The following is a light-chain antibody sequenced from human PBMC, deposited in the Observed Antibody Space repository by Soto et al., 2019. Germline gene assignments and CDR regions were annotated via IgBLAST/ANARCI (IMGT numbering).Light chain of an antibody. V-gene: IGKV3-15*01. CDR3: QHYNNWPPWT. J-gene: IGKJ1*01. CDR1: QTVRSN. Sequence: EIVMTQSPATLSVSPGERATLSCRASQTVRSNLAWYQQKPGQAPRLLIYGASTRATGIPARFSGSGSGTEFTLTISSLQSENFAVYYCQHYNNWPPWTFGQVTKVVIK. CDR2: GAS.